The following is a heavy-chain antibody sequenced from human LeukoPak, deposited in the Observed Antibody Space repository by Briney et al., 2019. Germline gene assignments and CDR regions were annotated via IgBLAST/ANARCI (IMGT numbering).Heavy chain of an antibody. CDR2: IIPIFGTA. D-gene: IGHD2-15*01. CDR3: ARDCSGGSCYFSLDY. J-gene: IGHJ4*02. Sequence: SVKVSCKASGGTFSSYAISWVRQAPGQGLEWMGGIIPIFGTANYAQKFQGRVTITTDESTSTAYMELSSLRSEDTAVYYCARDCSGGSCYFSLDYWGQGTLVTVSS. V-gene: IGHV1-69*05. CDR1: GGTFSSYA.